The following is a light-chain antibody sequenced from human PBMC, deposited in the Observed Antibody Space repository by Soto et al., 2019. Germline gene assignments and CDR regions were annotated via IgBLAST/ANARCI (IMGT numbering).Light chain of an antibody. CDR3: QQYGSSSWT. CDR1: QSVSSSY. CDR2: GAS. J-gene: IGKJ1*01. V-gene: IGKV3-20*01. Sequence: EIVLTQSPGTLSLSPGERATLSCRASQSVSSSYLAWYQHKPGQAHRLLIYGASSRATGIPDRFSGSGSGTDFTLTSSRLEPEDFAVYYCQQYGSSSWTFGQGTKVDVK.